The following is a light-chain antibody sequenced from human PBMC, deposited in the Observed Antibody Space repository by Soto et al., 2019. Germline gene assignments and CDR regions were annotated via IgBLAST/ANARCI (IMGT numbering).Light chain of an antibody. Sequence: DIQMTQSPSSLSASVGDRATITCRASQGLSKYLAWYQQKPGKVPKLLIYAASTLQSGVPSRFSGSGSGTDFTLTISSLQPEDVATYYCQKYNSAPAITFGQGTRLEIK. CDR1: QGLSKY. CDR2: AAS. J-gene: IGKJ5*01. V-gene: IGKV1-27*01. CDR3: QKYNSAPAIT.